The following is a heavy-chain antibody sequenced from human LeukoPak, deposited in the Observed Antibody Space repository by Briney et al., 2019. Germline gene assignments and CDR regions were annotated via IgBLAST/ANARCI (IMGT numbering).Heavy chain of an antibody. V-gene: IGHV4-59*08. CDR1: GDSISGYY. J-gene: IGHJ4*02. D-gene: IGHD3-10*01. Sequence: PSETLSLTCTVSGDSISGYYWSWIRQPPGKGLEWIGYIHYSGSTNYNPSLKSRLTISLDTSKNQFSLKLSSVTAADTAVYYCARRYYGTGSYLDYWGQGTLVTVSS. CDR2: IHYSGST. CDR3: ARRYYGTGSYLDY.